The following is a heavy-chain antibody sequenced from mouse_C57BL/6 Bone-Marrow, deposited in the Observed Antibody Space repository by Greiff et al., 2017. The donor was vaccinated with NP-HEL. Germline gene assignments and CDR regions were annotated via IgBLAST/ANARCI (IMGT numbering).Heavy chain of an antibody. CDR2: INPGSGGT. CDR1: GYAFTNYL. D-gene: IGHD1-1*01. Sequence: QVQLQQSGAELVRPGTSVKVSCKASGYAFTNYLIEWVKQRPGQGLEWIGVINPGSGGTNYNEKFKGKATLTADKSSSTAYMQLSSLTSEDSAVYFSARSYYGSRGGMDYWGQGTSVTVSS. V-gene: IGHV1-54*01. J-gene: IGHJ4*01. CDR3: ARSYYGSRGGMDY.